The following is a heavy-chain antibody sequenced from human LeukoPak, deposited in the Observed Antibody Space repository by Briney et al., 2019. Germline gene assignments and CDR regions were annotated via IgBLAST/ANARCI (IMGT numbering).Heavy chain of an antibody. J-gene: IGHJ6*02. CDR3: ARGGMASAPREHFYYGLDV. D-gene: IGHD5-24*01. CDR2: IYSAGSST. V-gene: IGHV3-74*01. CDR1: GFTLSTYW. Sequence: GGSLRLSCAASGFTLSTYWMHWVRQVPGKGLVWVSRIYSAGSSTIYADSVKGRFTISRDNAKNTLYPQMNSLRPDDTAVYHCARGGMASAPREHFYYGLDVWGQGTTVTVSS.